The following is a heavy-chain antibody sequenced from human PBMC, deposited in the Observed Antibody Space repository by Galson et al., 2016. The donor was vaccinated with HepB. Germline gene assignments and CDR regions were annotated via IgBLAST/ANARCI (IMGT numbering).Heavy chain of an antibody. CDR2: ISTYNRVT. CDR3: AREDYYHSDGYSPYFDY. J-gene: IGHJ4*02. Sequence: SVKVSCKASGYTFTSFAISWVRQAPGQGLEWMGWISTYNRVTFYAQKFQGRLTMTTDTSTSTAYMELRSLRSGDTAVYYCAREDYYHSDGYSPYFDYWGQGTLVTVSS. D-gene: IGHD3-22*01. V-gene: IGHV1-18*01. CDR1: GYTFTSFA.